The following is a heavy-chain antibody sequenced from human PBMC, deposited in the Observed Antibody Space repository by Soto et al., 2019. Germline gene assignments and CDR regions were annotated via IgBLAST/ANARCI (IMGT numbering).Heavy chain of an antibody. D-gene: IGHD3-16*01. J-gene: IGHJ6*03. V-gene: IGHV4-39*01. CDR2: IYYGGST. CDR3: ASMVTFPRYTYYYMDV. CDR1: GGSISSATYY. Sequence: QLQLQESGPGLVKPSETLSLTCTVSGGSISSATYYWGWIRQPPGKGLEWIGSIYYGGSTYYNPSLKSPVTISVDTSNNQFSLKLTSVTAADTAVYYCASMVTFPRYTYYYMDVWGRGTTVTVSS.